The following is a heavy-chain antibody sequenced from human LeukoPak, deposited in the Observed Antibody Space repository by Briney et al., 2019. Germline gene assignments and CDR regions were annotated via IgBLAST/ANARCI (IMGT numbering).Heavy chain of an antibody. CDR3: ARDAPLTYYYDSSGYYYEDY. CDR1: GYTFTGYY. V-gene: IGHV1-2*06. CDR2: INPNSGGT. Sequence: ASVKVSCKASGYTFTGYYMHWVRQAPGQGLEWMGRINPNSGGTNYAQKFQGRVTMTRDTSINTAYMELSRLRSDDTAVYYCARDAPLTYYYDSSGYYYEDYWGQGTLVTVSS. D-gene: IGHD3-22*01. J-gene: IGHJ4*02.